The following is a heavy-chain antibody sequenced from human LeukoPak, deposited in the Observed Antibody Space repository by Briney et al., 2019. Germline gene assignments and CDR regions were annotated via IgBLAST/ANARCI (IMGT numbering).Heavy chain of an antibody. CDR1: GGSISIYY. Sequence: SETLSLTCTVSGGSISIYYWSWIRQPPGKGLEWIGYIYDSGSTNYNPSLKSRVTISRDTSKNEFSLILSSVTAADTAVYYCARDAPPAYCSGGSCYFDYWGRGTLVTVSS. CDR3: ARDAPPAYCSGGSCYFDY. J-gene: IGHJ4*02. CDR2: IYDSGST. D-gene: IGHD2-15*01. V-gene: IGHV4-59*12.